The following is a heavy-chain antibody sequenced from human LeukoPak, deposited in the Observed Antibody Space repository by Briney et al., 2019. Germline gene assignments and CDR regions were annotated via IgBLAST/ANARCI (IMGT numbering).Heavy chain of an antibody. CDR1: GYTFTGYY. J-gene: IGHJ4*02. CDR3: ARAGYSSSWYVRY. CDR2: INPNSGGT. D-gene: IGHD6-13*01. Sequence: ASVKVPCKASGYTFTGYYMHWVRQAPGQGLEWMGWINPNSGGTNYAQKFQGRVTMTRDTSISTAYMELSRLRSDDTAVYYCARAGYSSSWYVRYWGQGTLVTVSS. V-gene: IGHV1-2*02.